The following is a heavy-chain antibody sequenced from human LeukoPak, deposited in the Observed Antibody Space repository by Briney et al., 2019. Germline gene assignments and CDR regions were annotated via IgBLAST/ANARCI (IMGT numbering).Heavy chain of an antibody. CDR3: ARDGGNYYDSSGYSYFDY. CDR2: IYSGGST. D-gene: IGHD3-22*01. Sequence: GGSLRLSCAASGFTFSSYAMHWVRQAPGKGLEWVSVIYSGGSTYYADSVKGRFTISRDNSKNTLYLQMNSLRAEDTAVYYCARDGGNYYDSSGYSYFDYWGQGTLVTVSS. V-gene: IGHV3-66*01. J-gene: IGHJ4*02. CDR1: GFTFSSYA.